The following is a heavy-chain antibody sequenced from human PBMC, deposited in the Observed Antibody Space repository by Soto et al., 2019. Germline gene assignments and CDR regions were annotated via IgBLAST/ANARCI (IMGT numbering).Heavy chain of an antibody. J-gene: IGHJ4*02. Sequence: LSLTCAVSGGSISSGGYSWSWIRQPPGKGLEWIGYIYHSGSTYYNPSLKSRVTISVDTSKNQFSLKLTSVTAADTAVYYCARDKITGLFDYWGQGTLVTVSS. D-gene: IGHD2-8*02. CDR3: ARDKITGLFDY. V-gene: IGHV4-30-2*01. CDR1: GGSISSGGYS. CDR2: IYHSGST.